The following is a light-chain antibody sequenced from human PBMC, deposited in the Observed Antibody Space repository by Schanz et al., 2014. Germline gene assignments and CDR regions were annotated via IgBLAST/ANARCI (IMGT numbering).Light chain of an antibody. CDR3: QQRSNWPS. CDR2: GAS. Sequence: EIVMTQSPATLSVSPGERATLSCRASQSVGGNYVAWYQQKPGQAPRLLIYGASSRASGIPDRVSGSGSGTDFTLTITRLEPEDFAVYYCQQRSNWPSFGGGTKVEIK. V-gene: IGKV3D-20*02. J-gene: IGKJ4*01. CDR1: QSVGGNY.